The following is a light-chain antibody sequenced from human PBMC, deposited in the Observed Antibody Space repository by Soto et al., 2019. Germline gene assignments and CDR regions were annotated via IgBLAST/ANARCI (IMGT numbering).Light chain of an antibody. V-gene: IGKV3-20*01. J-gene: IGKJ5*01. Sequence: EIVLTQSPGTLSLSPGERATLSCRASQSVSSSYLAWYQQKPGQAPRLLIYGASSRATGIPDRFSGSGSGTDFTLTISRLEPEDFAVYDCQQYGSSPIPFGQGTRLEIK. CDR1: QSVSSSY. CDR3: QQYGSSPIP. CDR2: GAS.